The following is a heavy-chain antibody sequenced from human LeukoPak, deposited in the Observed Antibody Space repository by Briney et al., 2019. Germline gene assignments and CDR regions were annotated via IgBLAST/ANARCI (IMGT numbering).Heavy chain of an antibody. CDR3: ARDLVGATLSNWFDP. J-gene: IGHJ5*02. Sequence: PGGSLRLSCAASGFTFSDYYMSWIRQAPGKGLEWVSYISGSSSFTNYADSVKGRFTISRDNAKNSLYLQMDSLRAEDTAVYYCARDLVGATLSNWFDPWGQGTLVTVSS. CDR2: ISGSSSFT. V-gene: IGHV3-11*05. CDR1: GFTFSDYY. D-gene: IGHD1-26*01.